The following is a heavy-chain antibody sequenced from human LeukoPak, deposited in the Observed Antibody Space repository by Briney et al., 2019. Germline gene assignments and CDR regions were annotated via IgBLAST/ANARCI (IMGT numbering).Heavy chain of an antibody. V-gene: IGHV4-59*01. Sequence: SETLSLTCTVSGVSISSYYWTWIRQTPGKGPEWIGYIYYSANTNYNPSLKGRLTISVDTSKNQFSLKLSSVTAADTAVYYCARAPRQYYDILTANYWAYYFDYWGQGTLVTVSS. D-gene: IGHD3-9*01. CDR2: IYYSANT. CDR1: GVSISSYY. CDR3: ARAPRQYYDILTANYWAYYFDY. J-gene: IGHJ4*02.